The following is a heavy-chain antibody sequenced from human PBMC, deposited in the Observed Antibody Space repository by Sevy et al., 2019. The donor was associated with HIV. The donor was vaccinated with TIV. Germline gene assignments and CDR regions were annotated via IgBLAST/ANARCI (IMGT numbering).Heavy chain of an antibody. J-gene: IGHJ4*02. CDR3: ARPYCSGDDCYSELDY. CDR1: GFNFRNYS. V-gene: IGHV3-48*02. CDR2: ISSGSGTI. D-gene: IGHD2-15*01. Sequence: GGSLRLSCAASGFNFRNYSMTWVRQAPGKGLDWVSYISSGSGTIHNADSVKDRFTISRDNAKNSLFLQMNSLRDEDTAIYYCARPYCSGDDCYSELDYWGQGILVTVSS.